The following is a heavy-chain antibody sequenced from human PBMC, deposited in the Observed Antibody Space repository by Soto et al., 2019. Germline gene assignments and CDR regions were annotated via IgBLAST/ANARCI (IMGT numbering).Heavy chain of an antibody. Sequence: SETLSLTCTVSGGSISSGGYYWSWIRQHPGKGLEWIGYIYYSGSTYYNPSLKSRVTISVDTSKNQFSLKLSSVTAADTAVYYCARVGYYYDSSGFPVFDYWGQGTLFNVSS. CDR1: GGSISSGGYY. CDR3: ARVGYYYDSSGFPVFDY. CDR2: IYYSGST. J-gene: IGHJ4*02. V-gene: IGHV4-31*03. D-gene: IGHD3-22*01.